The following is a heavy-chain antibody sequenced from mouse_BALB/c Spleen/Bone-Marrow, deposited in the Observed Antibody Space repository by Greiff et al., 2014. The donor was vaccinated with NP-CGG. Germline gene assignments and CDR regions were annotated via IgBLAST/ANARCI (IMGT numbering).Heavy chain of an antibody. CDR1: GYTFTSYY. Sequence: VQLQQSGPELVKPGASVRISCKASGYTFTSYYIHWVKQRPGQGLEWIGWIYPGNVNNKYNENFKGKATLTADKDSSTAYMQLSSLTSEDSAVYFCAREGHGNYGFDYWGQGTTLTVSS. V-gene: IGHV1S56*01. D-gene: IGHD2-1*01. CDR3: AREGHGNYGFDY. CDR2: IYPGNVNN. J-gene: IGHJ2*01.